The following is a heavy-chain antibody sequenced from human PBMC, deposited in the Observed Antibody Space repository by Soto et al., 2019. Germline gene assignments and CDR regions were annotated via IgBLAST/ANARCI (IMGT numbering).Heavy chain of an antibody. D-gene: IGHD3-22*01. V-gene: IGHV3-23*01. J-gene: IGHJ3*02. Sequence: GGSLRLSCAASGFTFSSYAMSWVRQAPGKGLEWVSAISGSGGSTYYADSVKGRFTISRDNSKNTLYLQMNSLRAEDTAVYYCAKDLHYYDSSGYYDAFDIWGQGTMVTVSS. CDR2: ISGSGGST. CDR1: GFTFSSYA. CDR3: AKDLHYYDSSGYYDAFDI.